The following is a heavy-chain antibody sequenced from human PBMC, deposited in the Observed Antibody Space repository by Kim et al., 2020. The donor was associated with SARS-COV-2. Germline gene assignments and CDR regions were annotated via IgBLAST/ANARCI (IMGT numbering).Heavy chain of an antibody. Sequence: KRRVTISVDTSKNQFSLKLSSVTAADTAVYYCARVPYGSGRYYLNWYFDLWGRGTLVTVSS. J-gene: IGHJ2*01. CDR3: ARVPYGSGRYYLNWYFDL. V-gene: IGHV4-59*01. D-gene: IGHD3-10*01.